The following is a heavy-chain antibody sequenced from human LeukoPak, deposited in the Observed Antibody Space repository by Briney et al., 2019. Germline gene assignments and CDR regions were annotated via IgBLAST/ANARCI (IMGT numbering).Heavy chain of an antibody. V-gene: IGHV4-31*03. D-gene: IGHD2-21*01. CDR3: ARDREDYAYSLDY. Sequence: SETLSLTCTVSGGSISSGGYYWSWIRQHPGKGLEWIGYIYYSGSTYYNPSLKSRVTISVDTSKNQFSLKLSSVTAADTAVYYCARDREDYAYSLDYWGQGTLVTVSS. CDR1: GGSISSGGYY. CDR2: IYYSGST. J-gene: IGHJ4*02.